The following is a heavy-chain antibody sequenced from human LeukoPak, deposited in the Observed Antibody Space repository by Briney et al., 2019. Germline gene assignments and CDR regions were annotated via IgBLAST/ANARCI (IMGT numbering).Heavy chain of an antibody. J-gene: IGHJ4*02. Sequence: GGSLRLSCAAAAFTFGNYAMSWVRQAPGKGLEWVSAISGSGANIHYADSVKGRFTISRDNSKNTLYLQMNSLRAEDTAVYFCAKDFTAGGSGSYLDTYFDYWGQGTLVTVSS. CDR2: ISGSGANI. CDR3: AKDFTAGGSGSYLDTYFDY. CDR1: AFTFGNYA. V-gene: IGHV3-23*01. D-gene: IGHD3-10*01.